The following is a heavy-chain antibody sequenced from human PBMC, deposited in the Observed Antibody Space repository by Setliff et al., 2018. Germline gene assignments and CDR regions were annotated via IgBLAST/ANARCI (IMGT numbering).Heavy chain of an antibody. Sequence: QTGGSLRLSCAASGFTFSTYAMSWVRQAPGKGLEWVSTISDTSGSTYYADAVKGRLTISRDNSKNTLYLQMNSLRADDTAVYYCAKTAHYYESSGYYYDPYFYYMDVWGKGTTVTVSS. CDR2: ISDTSGST. J-gene: IGHJ6*03. V-gene: IGHV3-23*01. CDR1: GFTFSTYA. CDR3: AKTAHYYESSGYYYDPYFYYMDV. D-gene: IGHD3-22*01.